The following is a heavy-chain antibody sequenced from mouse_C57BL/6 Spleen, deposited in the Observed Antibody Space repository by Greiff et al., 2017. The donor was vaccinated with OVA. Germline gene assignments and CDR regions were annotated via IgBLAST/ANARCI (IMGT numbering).Heavy chain of an antibody. CDR2: IYPGDGDT. V-gene: IGHV1-82*01. CDR3: ATLGRDYAMDY. CDR1: GYAFSSSW. J-gene: IGHJ4*01. D-gene: IGHD4-1*01. Sequence: QVQLQQSGPELVKPGASVKISCKASGYAFSSSWMNWVKQRPGKGLEWIGRIYPGDGDTNYNGKFKGKATLTADKSSSTAYMQLSSLTSEDSAVYCCATLGRDYAMDYWGQGTSVTVSS.